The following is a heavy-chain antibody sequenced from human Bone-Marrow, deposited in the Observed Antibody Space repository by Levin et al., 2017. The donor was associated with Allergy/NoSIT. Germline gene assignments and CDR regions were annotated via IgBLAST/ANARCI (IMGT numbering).Heavy chain of an antibody. CDR2: ISSSSSYI. J-gene: IGHJ4*02. Sequence: GESLKISCAASGFTFSSYSMNWVRQAPGKGLEWVSSISSSSSYIYYADSVKGRFTISRDNAKNSLYLQMNSLRAEDTAVYYCARVVNRDDYGDYGDYWGQGTLVTVSS. V-gene: IGHV3-21*01. D-gene: IGHD4-17*01. CDR3: ARVVNRDDYGDYGDY. CDR1: GFTFSSYS.